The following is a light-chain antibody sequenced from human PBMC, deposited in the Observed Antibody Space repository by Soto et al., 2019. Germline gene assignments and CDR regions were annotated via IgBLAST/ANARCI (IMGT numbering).Light chain of an antibody. J-gene: IGLJ1*01. V-gene: IGLV1-51*02. CDR2: END. Sequence: QSALTQPPSVSAAPGQEVPISCSGSIFNVGNNYVSWYQQLPGAAPKLLIFENDKRPSGTPDRFSGSKSATSATLGITELQTGDEADYYCGAWDSSLNVDVFGTGTKLTVL. CDR3: GAWDSSLNVDV. CDR1: IFNVGNNY.